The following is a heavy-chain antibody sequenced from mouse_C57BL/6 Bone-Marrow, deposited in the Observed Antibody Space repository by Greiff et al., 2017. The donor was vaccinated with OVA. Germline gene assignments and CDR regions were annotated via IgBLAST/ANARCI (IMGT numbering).Heavy chain of an antibody. Sequence: VQLQQPGAELVKPGASVKLSCKASGYTFTSYWMQWVKQRPGQGLEWIGEIDPSDSYTNYNQKFKGKATLTVDTSSSTAYMQLSSLTSEDSAVYDCARDGGWYFDVWGTGTTVTVSS. CDR2: IDPSDSYT. J-gene: IGHJ1*03. V-gene: IGHV1-50*01. CDR1: GYTFTSYW. CDR3: ARDGGWYFDV.